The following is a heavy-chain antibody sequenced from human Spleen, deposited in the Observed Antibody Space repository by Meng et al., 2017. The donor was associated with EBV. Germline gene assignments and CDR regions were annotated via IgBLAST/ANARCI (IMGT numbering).Heavy chain of an antibody. CDR2: INAANGNT. J-gene: IGHJ4*02. D-gene: IGHD2-2*01. V-gene: IGHV1-3*01. CDR1: GNTITTHA. Sequence: QVLLVWAGAEVREPGDTLELSCSASGNTITTHAYPWVRPAHGQRLEWMGLINAANGNTKYPQQFQDRLTITGDTTASTAYMELSGLGTEDTAVDYCARYFCSTISCHLDYWGQGTLVTVSS. CDR3: ARYFCSTISCHLDY.